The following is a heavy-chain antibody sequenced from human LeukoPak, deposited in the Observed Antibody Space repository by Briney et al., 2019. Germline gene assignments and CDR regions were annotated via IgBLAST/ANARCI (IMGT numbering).Heavy chain of an antibody. D-gene: IGHD6-13*01. J-gene: IGHJ2*01. CDR1: GFTFSAYY. V-gene: IGHV3-11*01. Sequence: PGGSLRLSCAASGFTFSAYYLSWIRQAPGKGLEWASYISASGYAMYYADSVRGRFTISRDNAQNSLYLQMNSLRAEDTAVYYCARVGPPAAGRGYWCFDLWGRGTLVTVSS. CDR2: ISASGYAM. CDR3: ARVGPPAAGRGYWCFDL.